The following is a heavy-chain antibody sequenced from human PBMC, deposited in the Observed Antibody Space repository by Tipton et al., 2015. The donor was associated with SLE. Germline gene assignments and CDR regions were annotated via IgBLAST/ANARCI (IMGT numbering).Heavy chain of an antibody. D-gene: IGHD3-16*01. Sequence: TLSLTCAVSGVSISSTSGYWTWIRQPAGKGLEWIGRIYNSGSTTYSPSLKSRVTISLDTSKNQISLKLSSVTAADTAVYYCARMPVGLLIYALDYWGQGTLVTVSS. CDR1: GVSISSTSGY. J-gene: IGHJ4*02. CDR3: ARMPVGLLIYALDY. V-gene: IGHV4-61*02. CDR2: IYNSGST.